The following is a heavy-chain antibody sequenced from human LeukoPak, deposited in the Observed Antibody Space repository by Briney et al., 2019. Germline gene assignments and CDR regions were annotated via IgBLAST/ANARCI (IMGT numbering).Heavy chain of an antibody. V-gene: IGHV3-30*02. J-gene: IGHJ4*02. CDR2: IRYDGSNK. CDR3: ARGPRAYKYSSSWYFDY. D-gene: IGHD6-13*01. Sequence: PGGSLRLSCAASGFTFSSYGMHWVRQAPGKGLEWVAFIRYDGSNKYYADSVKGRFTISRENAKNSLYLQMNSLRAGDTAVYYCARGPRAYKYSSSWYFDYWGQGTLVTVSS. CDR1: GFTFSSYG.